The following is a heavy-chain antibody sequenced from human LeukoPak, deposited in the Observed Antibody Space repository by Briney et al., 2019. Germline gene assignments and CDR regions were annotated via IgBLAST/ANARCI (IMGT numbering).Heavy chain of an antibody. CDR3: ARGRYYDIFTGYYGIFDY. D-gene: IGHD3-9*01. Sequence: SVKVSCKASGGTFSSYAISWVRQAPGQGLEWMGRIIPIFGTANYAQKFQGRVTITTDESTSTAYMELSSLRSEDTAVYYCARGRYYDIFTGYYGIFDYWGQGTLVTVSS. CDR1: GGTFSSYA. J-gene: IGHJ4*02. V-gene: IGHV1-69*05. CDR2: IIPIFGTA.